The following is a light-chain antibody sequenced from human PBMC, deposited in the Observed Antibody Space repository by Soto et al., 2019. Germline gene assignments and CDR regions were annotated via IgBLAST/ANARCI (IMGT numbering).Light chain of an antibody. CDR1: QSVGTS. V-gene: IGKV3-15*01. Sequence: MTQFPGTLSVSPGETVTLSCKASQSVGTSLAWYQQKPGQAPRLLIYGASTRATDITDRFSGSGSGTEFTITISSLQSEDCSVYFCQHYSDWPTFGQGTRVEIK. CDR2: GAS. J-gene: IGKJ1*01. CDR3: QHYSDWPT.